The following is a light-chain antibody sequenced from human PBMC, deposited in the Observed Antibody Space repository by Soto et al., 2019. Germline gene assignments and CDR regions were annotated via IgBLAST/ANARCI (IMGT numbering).Light chain of an antibody. Sequence: DIVLTQSPATLSLSPGERATLSCRASEDVSSSLAWYQQKPGQSPRLLIYDVSNRATGIPARFSGSGSGADFTLTISSLEPDDFAVYYCQHRYNWPRTFGQGTKVEI. J-gene: IGKJ1*01. CDR3: QHRYNWPRT. V-gene: IGKV3-11*01. CDR1: EDVSSS. CDR2: DVS.